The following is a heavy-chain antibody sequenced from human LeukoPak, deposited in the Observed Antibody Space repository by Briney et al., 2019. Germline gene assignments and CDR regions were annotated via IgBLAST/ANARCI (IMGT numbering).Heavy chain of an antibody. CDR2: IYYSGST. CDR1: GGSISSSSYY. CDR3: ARVSPTYYYDSSGSRRYYFDY. D-gene: IGHD3-22*01. V-gene: IGHV4-39*07. J-gene: IGHJ4*02. Sequence: SETLSLTCTVSGGSISSSSYYWGWIRQPPGKGLEWIGSIYYSGSTYYNPSLKSRVTISVDTSKNQFSLKLSSVTAADTAVYYCARVSPTYYYDSSGSRRYYFDYWGQGTLVTVSS.